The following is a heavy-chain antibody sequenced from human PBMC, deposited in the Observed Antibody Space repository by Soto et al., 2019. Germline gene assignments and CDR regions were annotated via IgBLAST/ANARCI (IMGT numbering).Heavy chain of an antibody. V-gene: IGHV3-48*02. Sequence: GGSLRLSCAASGFTFSSYSMNWVRQAPGKGLEWVSYISSSSSTIYYADSVKGRFTISRDNAKNSLYLQMNSLRDEDTAVYYCARTPSLYDTTCCYFDYWGQGTLVTVSS. J-gene: IGHJ4*02. CDR2: ISSSSSTI. D-gene: IGHD3-22*01. CDR3: ARTPSLYDTTCCYFDY. CDR1: GFTFSSYS.